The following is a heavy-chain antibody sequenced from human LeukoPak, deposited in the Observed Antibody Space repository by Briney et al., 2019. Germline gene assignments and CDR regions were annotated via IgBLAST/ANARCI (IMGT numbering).Heavy chain of an antibody. CDR3: ARGGVTTGDDAFDI. J-gene: IGHJ3*02. V-gene: IGHV4-39*01. CDR2: IYYSGST. Sequence: SETLSLTCTVSGGSMSSYYWSWIRQPPGKGLEWIGSIYYSGSTYYNPSLKSRVTISVDTSKNQSSLKLSSVTAADTAVYYCARGGVTTGDDAFDIWGQGTMVTVSS. D-gene: IGHD4-17*01. CDR1: GGSMSSYY.